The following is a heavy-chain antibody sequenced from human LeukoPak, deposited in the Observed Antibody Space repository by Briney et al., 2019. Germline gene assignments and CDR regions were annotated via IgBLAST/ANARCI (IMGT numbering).Heavy chain of an antibody. CDR1: GYTVSICG. V-gene: IGHV1-18*01. CDR3: ARDVGIVATITRPYYHYYMDV. Sequence: ASEKLSCKASGYTVSICGNCWARHRPGPGNERVGCISVYYGNTNYTQKLQGRVTMPTDTSTSTEYMQLRSLRSDDTAVYSCARDVGIVATITRPYYHYYMDVWGKGTTVTASS. D-gene: IGHD5-12*01. J-gene: IGHJ6*03. CDR2: ISVYYGNT.